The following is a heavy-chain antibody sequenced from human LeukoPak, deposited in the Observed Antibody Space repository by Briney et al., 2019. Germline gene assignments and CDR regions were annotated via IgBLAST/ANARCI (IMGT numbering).Heavy chain of an antibody. CDR2: IIPIFGTA. Sequence: ASVKVSCKASGGTSSSYAISWARQAPGQGLEWMGGIIPIFGTANYAQKFQGRVTITADESTSTAYMELSSLRSEDTAVYYCARVTIFGVVIAHWFDPWGQGTLVTVSS. V-gene: IGHV1-69*01. J-gene: IGHJ5*02. D-gene: IGHD3-3*01. CDR1: GGTSSSYA. CDR3: ARVTIFGVVIAHWFDP.